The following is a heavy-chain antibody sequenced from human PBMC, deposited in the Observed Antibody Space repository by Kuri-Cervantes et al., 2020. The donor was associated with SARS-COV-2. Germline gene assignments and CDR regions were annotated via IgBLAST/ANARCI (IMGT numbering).Heavy chain of an antibody. J-gene: IGHJ4*02. CDR2: ISYDGNNK. CDR3: AKDGAGAHDF. D-gene: IGHD4/OR15-4a*01. Sequence: GESLKISCAASGFKFSRTDMHWVRQAPGKGLEWVAFISYDGNNKKCIASGKGRFTISRDNSQNKLYLQMRSLRPEDTAKYYCAKDGAGAHDFWGQGTLVTVSS. V-gene: IGHV3-30*18. CDR1: GFKFSRTD.